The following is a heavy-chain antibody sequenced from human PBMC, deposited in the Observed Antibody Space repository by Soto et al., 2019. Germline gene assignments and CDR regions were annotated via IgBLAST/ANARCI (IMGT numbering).Heavy chain of an antibody. CDR3: ARSTSLGGMDV. CDR2: IRRSGDYT. V-gene: IGHV3-21*01. J-gene: IGHJ6*02. CDR1: GFTFSTYS. Sequence: GGSLRLSCAASGFTFSTYSMNWVRQAPGKGLEWVSSIRRSGDYTYYADSLKGRFTISRDNAKNSLSLQMISLRAEDTAVYYCARSTSLGGMDVWGQGTTVTVSS. D-gene: IGHD1-1*01.